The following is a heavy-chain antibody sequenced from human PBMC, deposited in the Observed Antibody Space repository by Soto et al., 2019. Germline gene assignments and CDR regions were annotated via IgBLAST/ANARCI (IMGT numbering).Heavy chain of an antibody. V-gene: IGHV3-21*01. D-gene: IGHD1-26*01. Sequence: GALRLSCAASGFIFSDFQLKLVRQAPGRGLGWLASITGTCAFTHYADYSEGRFTISRDNSNNLLFLQMDNLGPEDTAVYYCARDNLVFQWAFDIWGQGTLVTVS. CDR2: ITGTCAFT. J-gene: IGHJ4*02. CDR1: GFIFSDFQ. CDR3: ARDNLVFQWAFDI.